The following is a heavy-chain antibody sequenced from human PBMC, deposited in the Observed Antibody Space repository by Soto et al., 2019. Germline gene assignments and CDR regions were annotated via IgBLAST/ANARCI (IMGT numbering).Heavy chain of an antibody. CDR3: ARAEGGMDV. J-gene: IGHJ6*02. CDR1: GFTFSSYA. Sequence: PGGSLRLCFAASGFTFSSYAMHWVRQAPGKGLEWVAVISYDGSNKYYADSVKGLFTISRDNSKNTLYLQMNSLRAEDTDVYYCARAEGGMDVWGQGTTVPVYS. V-gene: IGHV3-30-3*01. CDR2: ISYDGSNK.